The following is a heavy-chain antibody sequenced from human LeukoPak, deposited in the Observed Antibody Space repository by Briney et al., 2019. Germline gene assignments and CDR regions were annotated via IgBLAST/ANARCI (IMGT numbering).Heavy chain of an antibody. D-gene: IGHD1-26*01. CDR2: ISGSGGST. CDR1: GFTFSNYD. V-gene: IGHV3-23*01. CDR3: AKTGGRGAAWSKGSY. J-gene: IGHJ4*02. Sequence: GGSLRLSCAASGFTFSNYDMSWVRQAPGEGLEWVSAISGSGGSTYYADSVKGRFTISRDNSKNTLYLQMNSLRADDTALYFCAKTGGRGAAWSKGSYWGQGTLVTVSS.